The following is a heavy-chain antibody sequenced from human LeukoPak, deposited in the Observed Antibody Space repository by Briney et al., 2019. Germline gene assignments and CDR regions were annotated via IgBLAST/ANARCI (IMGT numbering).Heavy chain of an antibody. CDR1: GGSISSSSYY. J-gene: IGHJ6*03. Sequence: PSETLSLTCTVSGGSISSSSYYWGWIRQPPGKGLEWIGSIYYSGSTYYNPSLKSRVTISVDTSKNQFSLKLSSVTAADTAVYYCARVKRGYSYGYYCYYYMDVWGKGTTVTVSS. CDR3: ARVKRGYSYGYYCYYYMDV. CDR2: IYYSGST. V-gene: IGHV4-39*07. D-gene: IGHD5-18*01.